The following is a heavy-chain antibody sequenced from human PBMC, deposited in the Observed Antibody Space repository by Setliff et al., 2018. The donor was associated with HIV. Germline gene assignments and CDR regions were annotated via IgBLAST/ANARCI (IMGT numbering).Heavy chain of an antibody. V-gene: IGHV1-8*02. CDR2: MNPNSGNT. D-gene: IGHD3-22*01. Sequence: ASVKVSCKASGYTFSSYDINWVRQATGQGLEWMGWMNPNSGNTGYAQKFQGRVTMTRDTSISTAYMELNNLKFEDTAVYYCARARRDSYDRGRRNHSYIDVLGKGTTVTVSS. CDR3: ARARRDSYDRGRRNHSYIDV. CDR1: GYTFSSYD. J-gene: IGHJ6*03.